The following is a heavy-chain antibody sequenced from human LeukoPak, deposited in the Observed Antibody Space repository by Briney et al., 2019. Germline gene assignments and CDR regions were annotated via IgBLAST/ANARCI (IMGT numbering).Heavy chain of an antibody. CDR2: ISYDGSNK. D-gene: IGHD5-18*01. V-gene: IGHV3-30*18. CDR3: AKDLPHVDTAMVLGIDY. CDR1: GFTFSSYG. Sequence: PGRSLRLSCAAPGFTFSSYGMHWVRQAPGKGLEWVAVISYDGSNKYYADSVKGRFTISRDNSKNTLYLQMNSLRAEDTAVYYCAKDLPHVDTAMVLGIDYWGQGTLVTVSS. J-gene: IGHJ4*02.